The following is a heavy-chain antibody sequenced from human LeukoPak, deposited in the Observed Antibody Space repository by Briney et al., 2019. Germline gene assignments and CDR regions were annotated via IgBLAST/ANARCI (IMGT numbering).Heavy chain of an antibody. V-gene: IGHV1-69*13. Sequence: ASVKVSCKASGYTFTSYAMHWVRQAPGQRLEWMGGIIPIFGTVNYAQKFQGRVTITADESTSTAYMELSSLRSEDTAVYYCARDLGYCSSTSCYNAGYYFDYWGQGTLVTVSS. CDR2: IIPIFGTV. CDR1: GYTFTSYA. J-gene: IGHJ4*02. CDR3: ARDLGYCSSTSCYNAGYYFDY. D-gene: IGHD2-2*02.